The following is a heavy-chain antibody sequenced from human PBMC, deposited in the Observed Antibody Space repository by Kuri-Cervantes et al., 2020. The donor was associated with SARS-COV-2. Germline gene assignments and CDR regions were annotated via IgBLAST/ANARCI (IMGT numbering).Heavy chain of an antibody. Sequence: GESLKISCAASGFTFSSYWMHRVRQAPGKGLVWVSRINSDGSSTSYADSVKGRFTISRDNSKNTLYLQMNSLRAEDTAVYYCAKGCGYYGAWDWFDPWGQGTLVTVSS. CDR3: AKGCGYYGAWDWFDP. CDR2: INSDGSST. J-gene: IGHJ5*02. CDR1: GFTFSSYW. V-gene: IGHV3-74*01. D-gene: IGHD3-3*01.